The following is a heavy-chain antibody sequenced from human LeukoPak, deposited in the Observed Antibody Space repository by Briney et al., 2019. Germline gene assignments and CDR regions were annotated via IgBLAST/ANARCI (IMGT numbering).Heavy chain of an antibody. CDR1: GGSITSYY. CDR2: IHTSGST. V-gene: IGHV4-4*07. CDR3: ARQDYGGNSVEY. D-gene: IGHD4-23*01. Sequence: PSETLSLTCTVSGGSITSYYWSWIRQPAGKGLEWIGRIHTSGSTSYNPSLKSRVTISVDTSKNQFSLKLSSVTAADTAVYYCARQDYGGNSVEYWGQGTLVTVSS. J-gene: IGHJ4*02.